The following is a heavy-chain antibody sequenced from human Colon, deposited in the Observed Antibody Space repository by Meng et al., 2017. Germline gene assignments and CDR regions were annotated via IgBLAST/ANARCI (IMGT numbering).Heavy chain of an antibody. J-gene: IGHJ6*02. CDR1: GGTFSSYA. CDR2: IIPIFGTA. V-gene: IGHV1-69*05. D-gene: IGHD5-18*01. CDR3: ARAGYSPPYYCYGMDV. Sequence: SVKVSCKASGGTFSSYAISWVRQAPGQGLEWMGGIIPIFGTANYAQKFQGRVTITTDESTSTAYMELSSLRSEDTAVYYCARAGYSPPYYCYGMDVWGQGTTVTVSS.